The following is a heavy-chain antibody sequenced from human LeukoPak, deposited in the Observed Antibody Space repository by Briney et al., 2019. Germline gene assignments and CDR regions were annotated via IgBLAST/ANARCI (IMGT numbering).Heavy chain of an antibody. CDR1: GGSISSSSYY. J-gene: IGHJ6*02. Sequence: PSETLSLTCTVSGGSISSSSYYWGWIRQPPGKGLEWIGSIYYSGSTYYNPSLKSRVTISVDTSKNQFSLKLSSVTAADTAVYYCAAESGRFPYYYYYGMDVWGQGTTVTVSS. D-gene: IGHD5-12*01. V-gene: IGHV4-39*01. CDR2: IYYSGST. CDR3: AAESGRFPYYYYYGMDV.